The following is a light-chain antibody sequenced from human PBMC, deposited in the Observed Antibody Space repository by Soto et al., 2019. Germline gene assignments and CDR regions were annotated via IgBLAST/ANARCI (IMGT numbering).Light chain of an antibody. Sequence: QSALTQPASLSGSPGQSITISCTGTSSDIGAYDYVSWFQQHPGKAPKLMISEVNNRPSGVSNRFSGSKSGNTAYLTISGLQVEDEADYYCSSYSSRSTLLVFGGGTKLTVL. V-gene: IGLV2-14*01. CDR1: SSDIGAYDY. CDR3: SSYSSRSTLLV. CDR2: EVN. J-gene: IGLJ2*01.